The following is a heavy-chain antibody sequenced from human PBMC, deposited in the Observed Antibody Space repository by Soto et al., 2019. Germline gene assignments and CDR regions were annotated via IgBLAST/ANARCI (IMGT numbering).Heavy chain of an antibody. CDR1: GYTFTSYG. D-gene: IGHD3-10*01. CDR2: ISGYNGNT. CDR3: ARAGKYYYGSGSPYYSGMDV. J-gene: IGHJ6*02. V-gene: IGHV1-18*04. Sequence: QVQLVQSGAEVKKPGASVKVSCKASGYTFTSYGVSWVRQAPGQGLEWMGWISGYNGNTNYAQKLQGRVTMTTDTSTSTAYMGLRSLRSDDTSVYYCARAGKYYYGSGSPYYSGMDVWGQGITVTVSS.